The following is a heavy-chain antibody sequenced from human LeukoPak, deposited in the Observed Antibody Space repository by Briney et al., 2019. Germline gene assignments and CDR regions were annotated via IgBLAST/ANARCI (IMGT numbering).Heavy chain of an antibody. V-gene: IGHV3-23*01. CDR1: GFTFTNYA. D-gene: IGHD3-16*01. CDR3: AKGPQGD. J-gene: IGHJ4*02. CDR2: IDSGGGT. Sequence: GGSLRLSCAASGFTFTNYAMSWVRQAPGKGLEWVSAIDSGGGTYYADSVKGRFTISRDNSKNTLYLQLNSLRAEDTAVYYCAKGPQGDWGQGALVTVSS.